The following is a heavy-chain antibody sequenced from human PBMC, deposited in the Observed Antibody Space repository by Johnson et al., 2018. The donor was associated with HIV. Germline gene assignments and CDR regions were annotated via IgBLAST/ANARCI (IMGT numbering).Heavy chain of an antibody. CDR2: IRYDGRNN. J-gene: IGHJ3*02. CDR3: AKGSKWEPRDAFDI. D-gene: IGHD1-26*01. Sequence: VQLVESGGGVVQPGRSLRLSCAASGFTFSSYDMHWVRQAPGKGLEWVAFIRYDGRNNYYADSVKGRCTISRDNAKNSLYLQMNSLRAEDTALYYCAKGSKWEPRDAFDIWGQGTMVTVSS. V-gene: IGHV3-30*02. CDR1: GFTFSSYD.